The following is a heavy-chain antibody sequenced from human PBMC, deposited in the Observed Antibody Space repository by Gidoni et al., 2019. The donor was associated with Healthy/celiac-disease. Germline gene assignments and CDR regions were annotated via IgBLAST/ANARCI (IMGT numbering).Heavy chain of an antibody. CDR1: GFTFRSYA. J-gene: IGHJ6*02. CDR3: AKSPHYDFWSGFGDYYGMDV. Sequence: EVQLVESGGGLVQPAGSLRLSCAASGFTFRSYALSWVRQAPGKGLGWVSAISGSGGSTYYADSVKGRFTISRDNSKNTLYLQMNSLRAEDTAVYYCAKSPHYDFWSGFGDYYGMDVWGQGTTVTVSS. D-gene: IGHD3-3*01. V-gene: IGHV3-23*04. CDR2: ISGSGGST.